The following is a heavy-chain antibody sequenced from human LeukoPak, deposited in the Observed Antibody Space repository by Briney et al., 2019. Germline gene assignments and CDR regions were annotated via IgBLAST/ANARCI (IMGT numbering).Heavy chain of an antibody. V-gene: IGHV3-15*01. CDR1: GFTFSNAW. J-gene: IGHJ3*02. D-gene: IGHD2-21*01. CDR2: IKSKTDGGTT. Sequence: GGSLRLSCAASGFTFSNAWMSWVRQAPGKGLEWVGRIKSKTDGGTTDYAAPVKGRFTISRDDSKNTLYLQMNSLKTEDTAVYYCAKDHGAVIRDFDAFDIWGQGTMVTVSS. CDR3: AKDHGAVIRDFDAFDI.